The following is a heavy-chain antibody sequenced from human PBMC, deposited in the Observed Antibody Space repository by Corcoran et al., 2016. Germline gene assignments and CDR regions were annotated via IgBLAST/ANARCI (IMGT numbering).Heavy chain of an antibody. D-gene: IGHD4-17*01. V-gene: IGHV3-7*01. CDR2: IKEDGSEK. Sequence: EVQLVESGGGLVQPGGSLRLSCVASEFTFSTYSMSWVRQAPGKGLECEARIKEDGSEKYYVDSVKGRFTISRDNAKNSLFLQMNSLRAEDTAVYCWARYTVASNLWGQGTLVTVSP. CDR3: ARYTVASNL. J-gene: IGHJ5*02. CDR1: EFTFSTYS.